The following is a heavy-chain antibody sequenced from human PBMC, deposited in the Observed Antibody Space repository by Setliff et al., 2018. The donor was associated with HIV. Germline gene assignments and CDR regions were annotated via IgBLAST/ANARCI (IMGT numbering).Heavy chain of an antibody. CDR3: ARGGDWTLDY. J-gene: IGHJ4*02. CDR1: GGSFSNHY. D-gene: IGHD2-21*02. Sequence: SETLSLTCAVYGGSFSNHYWTWIRQPPGKGLEWIGEINPSESTHYNPSLKSRVTISVDTSKNQFSLILTSVTAADTAVYYCARGGDWTLDYWGRESLVTVSS. V-gene: IGHV4-34*01. CDR2: INPSEST.